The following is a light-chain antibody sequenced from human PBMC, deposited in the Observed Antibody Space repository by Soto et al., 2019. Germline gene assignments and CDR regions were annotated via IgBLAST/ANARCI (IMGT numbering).Light chain of an antibody. CDR2: EVN. CDR1: SSDVGGFDY. J-gene: IGLJ3*02. V-gene: IGLV2-8*01. Sequence: QSALTQPPSASGSPGQSVTISCTGTSSDVGGFDYVSWYQQHPGKAPKLIIYEVNKRPSGVPYRFSGSKSGNTASLTVSGLQAEDEATYYCTSYAGNNNGVFGGGTKLTV. CDR3: TSYAGNNNGV.